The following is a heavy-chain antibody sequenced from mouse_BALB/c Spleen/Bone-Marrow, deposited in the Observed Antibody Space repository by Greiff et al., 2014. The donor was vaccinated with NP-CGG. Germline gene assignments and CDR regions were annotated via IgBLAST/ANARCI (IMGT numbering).Heavy chain of an antibody. D-gene: IGHD4-1*01. J-gene: IGHJ4*01. CDR2: IDPANGNT. CDR1: GFNIKDTY. V-gene: IGHV14-3*02. Sequence: EVKLQESGAELVKPGASVKLSCTASGFNIKDTYMHWVKQRPEQGLEWIGRIDPANGNTKYDPKFQGKATITAYTSSNTAYLQLSSLTAEDTAVYYCARWEYYAMDYWGQGTSVTVSS. CDR3: ARWEYYAMDY.